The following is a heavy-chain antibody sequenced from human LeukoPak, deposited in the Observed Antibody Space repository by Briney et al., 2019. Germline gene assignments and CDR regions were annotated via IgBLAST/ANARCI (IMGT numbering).Heavy chain of an antibody. CDR2: IRYDGSNK. Sequence: GGSLRLSCAASRFTFNNYGMHWVRQAPGKGLEWVAFIRYDGSNKYYADSVKGRFTISRDNSKNTLYLQMNSLRAEDTAVYYCAKDEGRSDRYGSGSYPPYWGQGTLVTVSS. V-gene: IGHV3-30*02. J-gene: IGHJ4*02. D-gene: IGHD3-10*01. CDR3: AKDEGRSDRYGSGSYPPY. CDR1: RFTFNNYG.